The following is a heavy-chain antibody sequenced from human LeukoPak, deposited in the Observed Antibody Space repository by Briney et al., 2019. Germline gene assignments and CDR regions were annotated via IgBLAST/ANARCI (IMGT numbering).Heavy chain of an antibody. D-gene: IGHD6-13*01. Sequence: GRSLRLSCAASGFAFSSYAMHWVRQAPGKGLEWVAVISYDGSNKYYADSVKGRFTISRDNSKNTLYLQMNSLRAEDTAVYYCARDGGRSSSALDYWGQGTLVTVSS. V-gene: IGHV3-30*04. J-gene: IGHJ4*02. CDR3: ARDGGRSSSALDY. CDR1: GFAFSSYA. CDR2: ISYDGSNK.